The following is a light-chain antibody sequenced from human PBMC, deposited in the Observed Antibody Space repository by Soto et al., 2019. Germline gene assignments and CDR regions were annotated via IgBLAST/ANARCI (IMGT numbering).Light chain of an antibody. Sequence: EIVMTQSPATLSVSPGERATLSCRASHSLRSNLAWYQQKPGQAPRLLIYGASTRATGIPARFSGSGSGTEFTLTSSSTQSEDFAVYYCQQYNTWPRTFGQGTKVAIK. CDR3: QQYNTWPRT. V-gene: IGKV3-15*01. CDR2: GAS. J-gene: IGKJ1*01. CDR1: HSLRSN.